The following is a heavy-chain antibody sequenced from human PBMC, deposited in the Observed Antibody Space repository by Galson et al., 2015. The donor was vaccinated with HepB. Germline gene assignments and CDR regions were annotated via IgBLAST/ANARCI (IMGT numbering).Heavy chain of an antibody. CDR3: AKDHSSGWYFVSYYYYYGMDV. D-gene: IGHD6-19*01. Sequence: SLRLSCAASGFTFSSYGMHWVRQAPGKGLEWVAVISYDGSNKYYADSVKGRFTISRDNSKNTLYLQMNSLRAEDTAVYYCAKDHSSGWYFVSYYYYYGMDVWGQGTTVTVSS. J-gene: IGHJ6*02. CDR2: ISYDGSNK. CDR1: GFTFSSYG. V-gene: IGHV3-30*18.